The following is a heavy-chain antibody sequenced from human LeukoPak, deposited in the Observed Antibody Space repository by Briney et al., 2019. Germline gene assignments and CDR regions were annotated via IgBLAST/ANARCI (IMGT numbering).Heavy chain of an antibody. V-gene: IGHV1-18*01. CDR2: ISGYNGNT. D-gene: IGHD3-22*01. CDR3: ATSPTYYYDSSGYSAFDI. J-gene: IGHJ3*02. CDR1: GYTFITYG. Sequence: AASVKVSCKASGYTFITYGISWVRQAPGQGLEWMGWISGYNGNTNYAQKLQGRVTMTTDTSTSTAYMELRSLRSDDTAVYYCATSPTYYYDSSGYSAFDIWGQGTMVTVSS.